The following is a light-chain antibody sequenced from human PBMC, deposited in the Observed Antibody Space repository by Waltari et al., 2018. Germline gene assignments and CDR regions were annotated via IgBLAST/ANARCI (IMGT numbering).Light chain of an antibody. CDR2: KAN. CDR3: FVYMGSGIWV. J-gene: IGLJ3*02. Sequence: YQQNPGQPPRTLMYKANLRASGGPARFSCSSFGSKAALTITGAQAYDESDYYCFVYMGSGIWVFGGGTKLTVL. V-gene: IGLV8-61*01.